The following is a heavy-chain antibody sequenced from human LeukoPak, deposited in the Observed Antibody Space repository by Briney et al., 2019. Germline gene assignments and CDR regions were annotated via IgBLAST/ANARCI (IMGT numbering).Heavy chain of an antibody. CDR3: ASSRFGGDYFDC. Sequence: SETRSLTCTVSGSSISSYYWSWIRQPPGKGLGWIGYIYYSGSTNYNPSLSSRVTISVDTSKNQCSLKLSTVTAADTAVYYCASSRFGGDYFDCWGQGTLVTVSS. V-gene: IGHV4-59*01. J-gene: IGHJ4*02. CDR2: IYYSGST. D-gene: IGHD3-10*02. CDR1: GSSISSYY.